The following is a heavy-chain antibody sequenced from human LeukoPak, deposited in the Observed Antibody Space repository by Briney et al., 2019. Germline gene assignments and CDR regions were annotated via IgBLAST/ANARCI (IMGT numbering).Heavy chain of an antibody. D-gene: IGHD3-22*01. CDR3: AKDRAYYYGQWDC. Sequence: PAGTLRLSCAASGFTFSSYAMSWVRQAPGQGLEWVSAISGSGGNTYYADSVKGRFSISRDNSKNPLYLQMNSLRAEDTAVYYCAKDRAYYYGQWDCWGQGTLVTVSS. CDR1: GFTFSSYA. CDR2: ISGSGGNT. J-gene: IGHJ4*02. V-gene: IGHV3-23*01.